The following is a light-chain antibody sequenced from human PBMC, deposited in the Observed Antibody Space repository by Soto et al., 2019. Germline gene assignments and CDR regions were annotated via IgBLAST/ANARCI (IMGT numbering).Light chain of an antibody. Sequence: QSVRTQPPSVSGAPGQRVTISCTGSSSNIGAGYGVHWYQQLPGAAPKLLIYGNSNRPSGVPDRFSGSKSGTSASLAITGLQAEDEADYYCQSYDSSLSGSVFGGGTKLTVL. V-gene: IGLV1-40*01. CDR2: GNS. CDR1: SSNIGAGYG. J-gene: IGLJ2*01. CDR3: QSYDSSLSGSV.